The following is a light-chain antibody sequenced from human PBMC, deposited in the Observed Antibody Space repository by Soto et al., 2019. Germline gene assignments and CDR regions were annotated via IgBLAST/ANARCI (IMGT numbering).Light chain of an antibody. CDR3: MQRLGFPLT. CDR1: RSLLDSDDVHTY. Sequence: DIVMTQAPVSLSVTPGEPASISCSSSRSLLDSDDVHTYVDWYLQKPGQSPQLRLYTLSYRACGVPHRFSGSGSGTVFTLKISRVEAEDVGVYYCMQRLGFPLTFGGGTKVEIK. J-gene: IGKJ4*01. CDR2: TLS. V-gene: IGKV2-40*01.